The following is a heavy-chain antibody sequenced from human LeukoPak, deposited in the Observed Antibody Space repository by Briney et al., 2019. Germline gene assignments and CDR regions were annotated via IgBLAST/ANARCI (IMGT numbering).Heavy chain of an antibody. CDR1: GFTFRTSA. Sequence: SGRSLRLSCAASGFTFRTSAMYWVRQAPGKGLEWVAVISYDENNDYYADSVKGRFTISRDNSKDTLYLQMNSLRAEDTAVYYCAKDRKLGIFDYWGQGTLVTVSS. D-gene: IGHD7-27*01. J-gene: IGHJ4*02. CDR2: ISYDENND. V-gene: IGHV3-30*04. CDR3: AKDRKLGIFDY.